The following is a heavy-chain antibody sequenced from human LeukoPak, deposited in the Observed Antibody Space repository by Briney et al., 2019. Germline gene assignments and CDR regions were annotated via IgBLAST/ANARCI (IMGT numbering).Heavy chain of an antibody. CDR3: ARGLLKGQLHLGYSYYMDV. J-gene: IGHJ6*03. V-gene: IGHV4-59*13. Sequence: KPSETLSLTCTVSGDSISSYYWSWLRQSPGEGLEWIGYIYYSESTYYNPSLKSRVTTSVDTSKNQFSLKLTSVTAADTAVYYCARGLLKGQLHLGYSYYMDVWGKGTTITVSS. CDR1: GDSISSYY. D-gene: IGHD2-2*01. CDR2: IYYSEST.